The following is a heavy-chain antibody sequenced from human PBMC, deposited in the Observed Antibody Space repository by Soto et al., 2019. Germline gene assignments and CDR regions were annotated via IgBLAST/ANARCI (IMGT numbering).Heavy chain of an antibody. CDR1: GGSISSSSYF. CDR2: ISYSGNT. V-gene: IGHV4-39*01. J-gene: IGHJ5*02. CDR3: ARRGAPLAEVGVSTGFDP. Sequence: SETLSLTCSVSGGSISSSSYFWGWIRQPPGKGLEWFATISYSGNTYYSRSLTCRVLISVGTSKIPSSLELSFVTATETAVYFCARRGAPLAEVGVSTGFDPWGQGTLVTVSS. D-gene: IGHD6-13*01.